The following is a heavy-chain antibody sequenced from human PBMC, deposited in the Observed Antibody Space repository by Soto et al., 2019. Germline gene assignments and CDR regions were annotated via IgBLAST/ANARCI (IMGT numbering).Heavy chain of an antibody. J-gene: IGHJ4*02. Sequence: GASVKVSCKASGYTFTSYGISWVRQAPGQGLEWMGWISAYNGNTNYAQKLQGRVTMTTDTSTSTAYMELRSLRAEDTAVYYCAKGYSGSNYALFDYWGQGALVTVSS. V-gene: IGHV1-18*04. CDR2: ISAYNGNT. CDR1: GYTFTSYG. D-gene: IGHD1-26*01. CDR3: AKGYSGSNYALFDY.